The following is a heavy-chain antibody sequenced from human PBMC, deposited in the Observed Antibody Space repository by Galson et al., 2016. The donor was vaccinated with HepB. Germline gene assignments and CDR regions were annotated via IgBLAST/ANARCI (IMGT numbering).Heavy chain of an antibody. Sequence: SLRLSCAASAFTFTDYTMNWVRQAPGKGLEWASSISSTSEYIYYTDSVKGRFTISRDNAKNSLYLQMNSLRVEDTAVYFCARDWGFWSDNHYGMDIWGQGTTVIVSS. D-gene: IGHD3-3*01. CDR3: ARDWGFWSDNHYGMDI. CDR1: AFTFTDYT. CDR2: ISSTSEYI. J-gene: IGHJ6*02. V-gene: IGHV3-21*01.